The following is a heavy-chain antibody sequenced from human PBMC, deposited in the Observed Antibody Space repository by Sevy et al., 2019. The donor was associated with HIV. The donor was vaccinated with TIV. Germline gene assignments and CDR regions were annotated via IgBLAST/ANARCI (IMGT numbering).Heavy chain of an antibody. CDR3: TTDREYGDYKVGFDY. V-gene: IGHV3-15*01. Sequence: GGSLSLSCAVSGFTFTNAWMGWVRQAPGKGLEWVGRIRSNTDGGTTDYAAPLKARFTISRDDSKNTLYLQMNILKSADTAVYYCTTDREYGDYKVGFDYWGQGTLVTVSS. CDR2: IRSNTDGGTT. J-gene: IGHJ4*02. D-gene: IGHD4-17*01. CDR1: GFTFTNAW.